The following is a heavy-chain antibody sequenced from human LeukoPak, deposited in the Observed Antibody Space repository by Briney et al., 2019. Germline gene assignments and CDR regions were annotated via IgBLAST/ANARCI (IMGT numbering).Heavy chain of an antibody. CDR2: TNPESGGT. Sequence: AAVKVSCKASGYTFTGYYIHWVRQAPGQGLEWMGWTNPESGGTKYAQNFQGRVSMTRDTSITTAYMELSNLRSDDTAVYYCARGSGVGRERRPGDYLGQGTLVTVS. V-gene: IGHV1-2*02. CDR1: GYTFTGYY. J-gene: IGHJ4*02. D-gene: IGHD1-1*01. CDR3: ARGSGVGRERRPGDY.